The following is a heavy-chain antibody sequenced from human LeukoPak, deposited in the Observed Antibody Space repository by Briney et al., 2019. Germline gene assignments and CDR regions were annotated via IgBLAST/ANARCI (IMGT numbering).Heavy chain of an antibody. J-gene: IGHJ6*03. V-gene: IGHV4-38-2*02. CDR2: IYYSGST. Sequence: SETLSLTCTVSGYSISSGYYWGWIRQPPGKGLEWIGSIYYSGSTYYNPSLKSRVTISVDTSKNQFSLKLSSVTAADTAVYYCARVVPARYYYYYMDVWGKGTTVTVSS. CDR1: GYSISSGYY. D-gene: IGHD2-2*01. CDR3: ARVVPARYYYYYMDV.